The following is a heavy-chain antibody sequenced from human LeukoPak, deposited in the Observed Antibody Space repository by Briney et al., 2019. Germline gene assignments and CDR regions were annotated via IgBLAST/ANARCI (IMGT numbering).Heavy chain of an antibody. V-gene: IGHV4-38-2*02. CDR1: GYSISSGYY. D-gene: IGHD4-23*01. J-gene: IGHJ6*03. CDR2: IYHSGST. Sequence: SETLSLTCTVSGYSISSGYYWGWIRQPPGKGLEWIGSIYHSGSTNYNPSLKSRVTISVDTSKNQFSLKLSSVTAADTAVYYCARVVGGNRRGYYYYYMDVWGKGTTVTISS. CDR3: ARVVGGNRRGYYYYYMDV.